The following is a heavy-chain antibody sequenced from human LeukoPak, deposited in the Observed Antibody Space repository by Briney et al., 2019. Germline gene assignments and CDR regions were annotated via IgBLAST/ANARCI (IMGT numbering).Heavy chain of an antibody. Sequence: TGGSLRLSCAASGFTFSSNWMHWVHQAPGKGLVWVSRINSDGSSTSYADSVKGRFIISRDNAKNTLYLQMNSLRAEDTAVYYCARDGDSSSPDYYYYYMDVWGKGTTVTVSS. CDR1: GFTFSSNW. V-gene: IGHV3-74*01. D-gene: IGHD6-6*01. J-gene: IGHJ6*03. CDR2: INSDGSST. CDR3: ARDGDSSSPDYYYYYMDV.